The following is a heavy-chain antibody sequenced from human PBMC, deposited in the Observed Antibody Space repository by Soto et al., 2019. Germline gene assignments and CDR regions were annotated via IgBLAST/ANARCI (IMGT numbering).Heavy chain of an antibody. D-gene: IGHD2-8*01. CDR3: ARLMLYSYGMDV. J-gene: IGHJ6*02. Sequence: SETLSLTCSVSGGSIRSSHTSTYWTWIRQPPGKGLEWIAYIYHNGNTAYNPSLKSRITISVDSSKNQFSLKMNSVTAADTAMYYCARLMLYSYGMDVWGQGTTVTVSS. V-gene: IGHV4-61*01. CDR1: GGSIRSSHTSTY. CDR2: IYHNGNT.